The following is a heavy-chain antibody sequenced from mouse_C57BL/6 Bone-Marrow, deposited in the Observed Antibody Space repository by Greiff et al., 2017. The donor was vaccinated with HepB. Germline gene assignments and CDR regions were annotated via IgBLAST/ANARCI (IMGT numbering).Heavy chain of an antibody. D-gene: IGHD1-1*01. CDR3: ARYGYYVSSLYWYFDV. Sequence: EVQLQQSGPGLAKPSQTLSLTCSVTGYSITSDYWNWIRKFPGNKLEYMGYISYSGSTYYNPSLKSRISITRDTSKNQYYLQLNSVTTEDTATYYCARYGYYVSSLYWYFDVWGTGTTVTVSS. V-gene: IGHV3-8*01. CDR1: GYSITSDY. CDR2: ISYSGST. J-gene: IGHJ1*03.